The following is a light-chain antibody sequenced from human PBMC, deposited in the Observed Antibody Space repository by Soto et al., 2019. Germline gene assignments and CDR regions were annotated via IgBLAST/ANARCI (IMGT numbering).Light chain of an antibody. J-gene: IGLJ2*01. V-gene: IGLV6-57*03. CDR1: SGSIASNY. CDR3: QSYDSSNQV. CDR2: ENT. Sequence: NFMLTQPHSVSESPGKTVTISCTRSSGSIASNYVQWYQQRPGSAPTTVIHENTQRHSGVPDRFSGSIDSSSNSASLTISGLKTEDEADYYCQSYDSSNQVFGGGTKLTVL.